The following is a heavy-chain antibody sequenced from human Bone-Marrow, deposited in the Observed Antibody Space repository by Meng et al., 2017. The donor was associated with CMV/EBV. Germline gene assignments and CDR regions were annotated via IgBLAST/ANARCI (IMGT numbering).Heavy chain of an antibody. CDR2: IYSGGNT. V-gene: IGHV3-53*01. CDR1: GFTVRNNY. Sequence: SGFTVRNNYMNWGRQAPGQGLEWVSVIYSGGNTYYADSVKGRFTISRDNSENTLYLEMNSLRAEDTAVYFCARWIYDASGYYYFDSWGQGTLVTVSS. D-gene: IGHD3-22*01. J-gene: IGHJ4*02. CDR3: ARWIYDASGYYYFDS.